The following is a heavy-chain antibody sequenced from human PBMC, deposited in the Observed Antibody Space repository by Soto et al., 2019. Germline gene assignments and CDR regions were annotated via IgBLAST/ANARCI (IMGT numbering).Heavy chain of an antibody. CDR2: IIPILGIA. CDR3: ARSAYCGGDCPGY. D-gene: IGHD2-21*02. Sequence: QVQLVQSGAEVKKPGSSVKVSCKASGGIFSSYTISWVRQAPGQGLEWMGRIIPILGIANYAQKFQGRVTITADKSTSTAYMELSSLRSEDTAVYYCARSAYCGGDCPGYWGQGTLVTVSS. V-gene: IGHV1-69*02. J-gene: IGHJ4*02. CDR1: GGIFSSYT.